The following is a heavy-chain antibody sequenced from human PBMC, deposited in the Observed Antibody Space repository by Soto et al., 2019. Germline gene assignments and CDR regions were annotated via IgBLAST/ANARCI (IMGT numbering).Heavy chain of an antibody. CDR2: ISPIFGTA. CDR3: AKDRDVDDYSHSSGYAYGMDV. V-gene: IGHV1-69*01. J-gene: IGHJ6*02. D-gene: IGHD3-22*01. CDR1: GGALGSKA. Sequence: SAQVTRKACGGALGSKAISWVRQAPGKGRELVGGISPIFGTANYAQKFQGRVTITADESTSTAYMELSSLRSEDTAVYYCAKDRDVDDYSHSSGYAYGMDVWGQGTTVNLSS.